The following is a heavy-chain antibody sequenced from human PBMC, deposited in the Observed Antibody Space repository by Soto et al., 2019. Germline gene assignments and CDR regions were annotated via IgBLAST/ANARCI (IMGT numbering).Heavy chain of an antibody. CDR1: GFTFSNYG. CDR3: AKGIVVVVAASLSA. V-gene: IGHV3-23*01. D-gene: IGHD2-15*01. CDR2: ISGSGGST. Sequence: GGSLRLSCATSGFTFSNYGMSWVRQAPGKGLEWVSGISGSGGSTYYADSVKGRFTISRDNSKNTLYLQMNSLRAEDTAVYYCAKGIVVVVAASLSAWGQGTLVTVSS. J-gene: IGHJ5*02.